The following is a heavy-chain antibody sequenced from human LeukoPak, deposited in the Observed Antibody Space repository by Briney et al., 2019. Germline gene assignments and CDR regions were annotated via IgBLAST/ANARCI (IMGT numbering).Heavy chain of an antibody. D-gene: IGHD2-15*01. V-gene: IGHV3-74*01. CDR2: INGDGSIT. CDR3: ARVGLIEDRSHWYLDL. J-gene: IGHJ2*01. CDR1: GFTFSGYW. Sequence: GGSLRLSCAASGFTFSGYWIHWVRQAPGRGLVLVSHINGDGSITTYADSVKGRFTISRDNAKNTVYLQMNSLRAEGTAVYYCARVGLIEDRSHWYLDLWGRGTLVTVSS.